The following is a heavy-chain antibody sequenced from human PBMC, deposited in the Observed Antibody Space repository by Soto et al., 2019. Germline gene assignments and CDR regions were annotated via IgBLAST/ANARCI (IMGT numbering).Heavy chain of an antibody. V-gene: IGHV4-59*01. CDR2: IYYSGST. J-gene: IGHJ4*01. CDR3: GGGGPRAKGLPTLVDY. CDR1: GGSISSYY. Sequence: SETLSLTCTVSGGSISSYYCSWIRQPPRKGLEWIGYIYYSGSTNYNPSLKSRPTISVDTPKNQFSLKLSSVTAADTAVYYCGGGGPRAKGLPTLVDYWGQGTLVAVSS. D-gene: IGHD3-16*01.